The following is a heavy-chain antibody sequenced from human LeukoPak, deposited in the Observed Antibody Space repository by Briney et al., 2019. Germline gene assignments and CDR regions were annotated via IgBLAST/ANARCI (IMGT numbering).Heavy chain of an antibody. CDR1: GDSISSDY. CDR2: MYYSGNT. CDR3: ARTSRGWSFDY. D-gene: IGHD6-19*01. J-gene: IGHJ4*02. V-gene: IGHV4-59*01. Sequence: PSETLSLTCIVSGDSISSDYWSWIRQPPGKGLEWIGYMYYSGNTNYNPSLKSRVTISGDTSKNQLSLKLTSVTAADTAVYYCARTSRGWSFDYWGQGTLATVSS.